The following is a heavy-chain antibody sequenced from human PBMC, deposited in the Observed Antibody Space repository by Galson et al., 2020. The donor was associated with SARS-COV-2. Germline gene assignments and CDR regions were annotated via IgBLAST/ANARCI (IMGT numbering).Heavy chain of an antibody. Sequence: GGSLRLSCAASGFTFSSYGMHWVRQAPGKGLEWVAVIWYDGSNKYYADSVTGRFTISRDNSKNTLYLQMNSLRAEDTAVYYCARPPPLDYDILTGYSMPYYFDYWGQGTLVTVSS. J-gene: IGHJ4*02. D-gene: IGHD3-9*01. CDR2: IWYDGSNK. CDR1: GFTFSSYG. V-gene: IGHV3-33*01. CDR3: ARPPPLDYDILTGYSMPYYFDY.